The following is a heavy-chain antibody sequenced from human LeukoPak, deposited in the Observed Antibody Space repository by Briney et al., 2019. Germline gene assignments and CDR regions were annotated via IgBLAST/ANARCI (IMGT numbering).Heavy chain of an antibody. V-gene: IGHV4-34*01. CDR3: ARGLQWLVKYYFDY. J-gene: IGHJ4*02. CDR2: INHSGST. Sequence: PSETLSLTCAVYGGSFSGYYWSWIRQPPGKGLEWIGEINHSGSTNHNPSLKSRVTISVDTSKNQFSLKLSSVTAADTAVYYCARGLQWLVKYYFDYWGQGTLVTVSS. CDR1: GGSFSGYY. D-gene: IGHD6-19*01.